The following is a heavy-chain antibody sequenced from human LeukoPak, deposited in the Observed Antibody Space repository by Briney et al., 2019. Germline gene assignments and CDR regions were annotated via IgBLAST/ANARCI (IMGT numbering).Heavy chain of an antibody. D-gene: IGHD4-17*01. CDR2: ISGSGGSS. J-gene: IGHJ3*02. CDR3: AKAGDYYAFDI. V-gene: IGHV3-23*01. CDR1: GFTFSTYV. Sequence: PGGSLRLSCAASGFTFSTYVVNWVRQAPGKGLEWVSTISGSGGSSYYADSVKGRFTISRDNSKNTLYLQMSSLRVEDTAVYYCAKAGDYYAFDIWGQGTMVTVSS.